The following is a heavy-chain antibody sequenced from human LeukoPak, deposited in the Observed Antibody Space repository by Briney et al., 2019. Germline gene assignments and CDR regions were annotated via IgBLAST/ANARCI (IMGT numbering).Heavy chain of an antibody. CDR2: LYSGGTT. V-gene: IGHV3-53*04. D-gene: IGHD3-22*01. Sequence: GGSLRLSCAASGFTVSSNYMSWVRQAPGKGLEWVSVLYSGGTTYYADSVKGRFTISRQTSKNTLYLQMNSLRAEDTAVYHCARGDYYDTSGYLNWGQGTLVTVSS. CDR1: GFTVSSNY. J-gene: IGHJ4*02. CDR3: ARGDYYDTSGYLN.